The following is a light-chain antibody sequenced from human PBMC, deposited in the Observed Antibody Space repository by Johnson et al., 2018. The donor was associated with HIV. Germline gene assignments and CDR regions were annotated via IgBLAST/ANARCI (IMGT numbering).Light chain of an antibody. Sequence: QSVLTQPPSVSAAPGQKVTISCSGSGSNIGNNYVSWYQQLPGSAPKLLIYENNKRPSGIPGRFSGSKSGTSATLGITGLQTGDEADYYCGTWDSSLSADVFGPWTRVTVL. CDR1: GSNIGNNY. V-gene: IGLV1-51*02. CDR3: GTWDSSLSADV. J-gene: IGLJ1*01. CDR2: ENN.